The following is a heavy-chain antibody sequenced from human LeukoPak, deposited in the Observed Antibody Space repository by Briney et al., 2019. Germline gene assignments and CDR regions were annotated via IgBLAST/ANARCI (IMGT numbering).Heavy chain of an antibody. CDR2: IYYSGSA. CDR3: ARLVTGFCSGDRCYPDHYYFYMDV. Sequence: PSETLSLTCTVSRGSIASSDYYWGWIRQSPGRGLEWIGSIYYSGSAYYSPSLKSRVTISVDTSKSQFSLRLGSVTAADTSIYYCARLVTGFCSGDRCYPDHYYFYMDVWAKGTTVTVSS. V-gene: IGHV4-39*01. CDR1: RGSIASSDYY. D-gene: IGHD2-15*01. J-gene: IGHJ6*03.